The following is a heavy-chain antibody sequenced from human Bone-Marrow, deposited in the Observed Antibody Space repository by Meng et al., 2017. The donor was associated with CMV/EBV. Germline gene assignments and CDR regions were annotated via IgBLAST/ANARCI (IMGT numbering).Heavy chain of an antibody. Sequence: GGSLRLSCKVSGYSFTSYWVGWLRQMPGKGLEWMGIICPGDSDTRYSQSFQGQVTISADNSISTAYLQWTSLKASDTAMYYCASPGGFISACPAGWHAFDIWGQGTMVTGS. D-gene: IGHD6-6*01. J-gene: IGHJ3*02. CDR1: GYSFTSYW. V-gene: IGHV5-51*01. CDR2: ICPGDSDT. CDR3: ASPGGFISACPAGWHAFDI.